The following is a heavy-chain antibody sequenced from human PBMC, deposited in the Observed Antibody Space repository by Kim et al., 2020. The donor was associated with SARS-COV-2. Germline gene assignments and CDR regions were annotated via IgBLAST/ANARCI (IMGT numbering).Heavy chain of an antibody. CDR1: GFTFSSYG. CDR2: ISYDGSNK. D-gene: IGHD6-6*01. J-gene: IGHJ6*02. Sequence: GGSLRLSCAASGFTFSSYGMHWVRQAPGKGLEWVAVISYDGSNKYYADSVKGRFTISRDNSKNTLYLQMNSLRAEDTAVYYCAKEGGGWYSSSHRTDRYYYYYGMDVWGQGTTVTVSS. V-gene: IGHV3-30*18. CDR3: AKEGGGWYSSSHRTDRYYYYYGMDV.